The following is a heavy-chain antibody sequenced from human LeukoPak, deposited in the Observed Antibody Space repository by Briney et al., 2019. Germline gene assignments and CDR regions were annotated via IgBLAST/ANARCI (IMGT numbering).Heavy chain of an antibody. J-gene: IGHJ4*02. V-gene: IGHV4-31*03. CDR3: ARGGNRFGGFYFDY. D-gene: IGHD3-10*01. CDR2: IHHSGRS. Sequence: SQTLSLTCTVSADSLSSGGHYWAWIRQFPGKGLELIGFIHHSGRSRHNPSLKDRVAISVDTSRKQFALKLSSVTAADTAMYYCARGGNRFGGFYFDYWGQGTLVTVSS. CDR1: ADSLSSGGHY.